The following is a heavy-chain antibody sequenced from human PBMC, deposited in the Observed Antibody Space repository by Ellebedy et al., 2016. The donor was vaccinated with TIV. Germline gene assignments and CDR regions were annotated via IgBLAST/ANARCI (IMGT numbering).Heavy chain of an antibody. Sequence: MPSETLSLTCTVSGGSISSSTYYWGWIRQSPGKGLEWIGNIYYSGSTYYNPSLKSRVTISVDTSKNQLSLSLSSVTAADTAVYFCARGPPDFYDEYPDYNWIDPWGQGTLVTVSS. CDR3: ARGPPDFYDEYPDYNWIDP. CDR2: IYYSGST. J-gene: IGHJ5*02. CDR1: GGSISSSTYY. V-gene: IGHV4-39*07. D-gene: IGHD3-3*01.